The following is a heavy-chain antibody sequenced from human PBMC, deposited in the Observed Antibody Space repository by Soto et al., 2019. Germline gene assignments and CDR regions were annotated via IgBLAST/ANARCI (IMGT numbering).Heavy chain of an antibody. CDR1: GYTFSGYD. Sequence: QVQLVQSGAAVKKPGASVRVSCKASGYTFSGYDINWVRQATGQGLERMVGVSPDSGSTGYAGSFQGRVTMTWARYTPTAYIALSSLTYEASAVYYCARASELRYVEWSVYRGGNYAMDVWGQGTTVTVSS. D-gene: IGHD3-3*01. J-gene: IGHJ6*02. CDR2: VSPDSGST. CDR3: ARASELRYVEWSVYRGGNYAMDV. V-gene: IGHV1-8*01.